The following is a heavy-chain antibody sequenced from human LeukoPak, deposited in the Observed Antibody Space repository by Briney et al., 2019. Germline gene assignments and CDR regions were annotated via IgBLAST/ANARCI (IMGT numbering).Heavy chain of an antibody. CDR2: IKQDGSEK. D-gene: IGHD4-17*01. Sequence: GGSLRLSCAASGFTFGSYWMSWVRQAPGKGLGWVASIKQDGSEKYYVDSVKGRFTISRDNAKNSVYLQMNSLRAEDTAVYYCARDRPTTVTTGYYFDYWGQGTLVTVSS. CDR1: GFTFGSYW. V-gene: IGHV3-7*01. J-gene: IGHJ4*02. CDR3: ARDRPTTVTTGYYFDY.